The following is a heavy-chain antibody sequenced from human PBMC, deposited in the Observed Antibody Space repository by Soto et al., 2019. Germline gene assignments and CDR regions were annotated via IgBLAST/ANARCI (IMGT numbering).Heavy chain of an antibody. V-gene: IGHV1-69*02. D-gene: IGHD1-26*01. J-gene: IGHJ4*02. Sequence: QVQLVQSGAEVKKPGSSVRVSCKASGDTFNSQTFSWVRQDPGQGLEWMGRIIPLLDIANFAQKFQGRLTLSADTSTTTAHMELSSLSSEDTAIYYCATFYSGTWGQGTLVTVSA. CDR3: ATFYSGT. CDR1: GDTFNSQT. CDR2: IIPLLDIA.